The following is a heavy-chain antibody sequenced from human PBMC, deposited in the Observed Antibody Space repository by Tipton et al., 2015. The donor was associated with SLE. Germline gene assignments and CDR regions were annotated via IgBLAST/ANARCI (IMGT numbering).Heavy chain of an antibody. CDR2: IDYSGST. CDR3: ARGDVEEAPLGFDS. Sequence: TLSLTCTVSGGSISSGSYYWGWIRQPPGKGLEWIGNIDYSGSTHDNPSLKSRVTTSVDTSMNQFSLNLSSVTAADTAVYYCARGDVEEAPLGFDSWGQGTLVTVSS. V-gene: IGHV4-39*07. CDR1: GGSISSGSYY. J-gene: IGHJ4*02. D-gene: IGHD1-26*01.